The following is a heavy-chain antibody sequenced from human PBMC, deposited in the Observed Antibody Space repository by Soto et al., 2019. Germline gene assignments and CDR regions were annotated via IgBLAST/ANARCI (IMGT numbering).Heavy chain of an antibody. CDR1: GGTFSTYT. CDR2: IIPILNSV. V-gene: IGHV1-69*08. Sequence: SVKVSCKASGGTFSTYTISWVRQAPGQGLEWMGRIIPILNSVNYAQKFQGRVTITADKSTSTAYMELSSLRSEDTAVYYCARGGRYYDSNGYYNYFDYWG. D-gene: IGHD3-22*01. J-gene: IGHJ4*01. CDR3: ARGGRYYDSNGYYNYFDY.